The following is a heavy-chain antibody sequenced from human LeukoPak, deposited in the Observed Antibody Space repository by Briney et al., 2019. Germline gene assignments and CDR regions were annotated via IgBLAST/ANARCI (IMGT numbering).Heavy chain of an antibody. J-gene: IGHJ6*03. CDR2: INPNSGGT. V-gene: IGHV1-2*06. D-gene: IGHD3-22*01. CDR1: GYTFTGYY. Sequence: ASVKVSCTASGYTFTGYYMHWVRQAPGQGLEWVGRINPNSGGTNYAQKFQGRVTMTRDTSISTAYMELSRLRSDDTAVYYCARGYYDSSGYQTPYYYYMDVWGKGTTVTVSS. CDR3: ARGYYDSSGYQTPYYYYMDV.